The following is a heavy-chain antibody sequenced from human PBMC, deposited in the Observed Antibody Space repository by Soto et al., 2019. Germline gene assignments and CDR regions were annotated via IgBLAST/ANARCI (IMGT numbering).Heavy chain of an antibody. CDR3: AVTGPYYSNCSGYYAY. CDR1: GDRFTSSC. D-gene: IGHD3-22*01. CDR2: IYPGDSDT. J-gene: IGHJ4*02. Sequence: EAQTISWEGCGDRFTSSCLGSLRQKKGNGLEWMGIIYPGDSDTRNSPSFQGQAPISADKSISTAYLQWSTLKASDTAMYYCAVTGPYYSNCSGYYAYGGQETLVTASS. V-gene: IGHV5-51*01.